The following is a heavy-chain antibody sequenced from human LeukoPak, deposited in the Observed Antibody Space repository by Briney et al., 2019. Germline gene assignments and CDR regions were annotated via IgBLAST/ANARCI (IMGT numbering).Heavy chain of an antibody. Sequence: ASVKVSCKASGYTFTGYYMHWVRQAPGQVLGWMGWINPNSGGTNYAQKFQGRVTMTRDTSISTAYMELSRLRSDDTAVYYCARVPDYGGNSNYYYGMDVWGQGTTVTVSS. V-gene: IGHV1-2*02. J-gene: IGHJ6*02. CDR1: GYTFTGYY. CDR3: ARVPDYGGNSNYYYGMDV. D-gene: IGHD4-23*01. CDR2: INPNSGGT.